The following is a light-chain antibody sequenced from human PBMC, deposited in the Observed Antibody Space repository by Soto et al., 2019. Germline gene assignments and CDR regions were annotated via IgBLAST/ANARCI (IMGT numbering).Light chain of an antibody. V-gene: IGLV2-14*01. Sequence: QSVLTQPASVSGSPGRSITVSCTGTNTDVGGYNYVSWYQHRPGKAPRLMIYEVRNRLSGVSNRFSGSKSGNTASLTISGLQSEDEADYYCTSYTPTGALVFGSGTQLTVL. CDR2: EVR. CDR1: NTDVGGYNY. CDR3: TSYTPTGALV. J-gene: IGLJ6*01.